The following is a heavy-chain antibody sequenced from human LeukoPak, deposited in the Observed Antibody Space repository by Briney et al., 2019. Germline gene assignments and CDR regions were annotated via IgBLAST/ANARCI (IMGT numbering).Heavy chain of an antibody. D-gene: IGHD3-22*01. CDR1: GFTFSGYA. Sequence: PGGSLRLSCAASGFTFSGYALDWVRQAPGKGLEWVAVILYHGNNQYYADSVKGRFTISRDNSKDTVYLQMNSLRPEDTATYYCARHTYENSFDSWRQGTLVTVSS. J-gene: IGHJ5*01. CDR3: ARHTYENSFDS. V-gene: IGHV3-30*01. CDR2: ILYHGNNQ.